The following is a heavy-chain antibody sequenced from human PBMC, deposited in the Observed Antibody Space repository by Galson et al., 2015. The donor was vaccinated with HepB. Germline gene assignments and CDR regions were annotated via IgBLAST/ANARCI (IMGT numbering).Heavy chain of an antibody. D-gene: IGHD3-22*01. CDR2: IKQDGSEE. J-gene: IGHJ4*02. Sequence: SLRLSCAASGFTFSNYGMSWVRQAPGKGLEWVASIKQDGSEEHYVDSVKGRFTVSRDNGKSSLHLQMNSLRAEDAAIYYCARMYKHDSDDSSIYRQFRFWGQGTLVTVSS. V-gene: IGHV3-7*01. CDR1: GFTFSNYG. CDR3: ARMYKHDSDDSSIYRQFRF.